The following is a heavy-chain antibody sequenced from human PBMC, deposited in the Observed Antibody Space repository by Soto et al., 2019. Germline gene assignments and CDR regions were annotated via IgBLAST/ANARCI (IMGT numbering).Heavy chain of an antibody. V-gene: IGHV5-10-1*03. CDR3: APHRDPVVPTPLAP. CDR2: IDPRGSYT. Sequence: EVQLLQSGAEVRKSGESLRISCRISGYSFTTYWITWLRQKPGKAPEWVGRIDPRGSYTNYGQSFQGPVTISADRSTDTVYLEWRTLNTDDAATYYCAPHRDPVVPTPLAPWGRGTPVTVSS. D-gene: IGHD3-22*01. J-gene: IGHJ5*02. CDR1: GYSFTTYW.